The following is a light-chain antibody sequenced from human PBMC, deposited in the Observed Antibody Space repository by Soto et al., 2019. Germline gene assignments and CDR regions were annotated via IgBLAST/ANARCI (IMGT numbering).Light chain of an antibody. J-gene: IGKJ1*01. CDR2: AAS. CDR1: QSISNY. CDR3: QQSYSTSCT. V-gene: IGKV1-39*01. Sequence: DIQMPQSPSSLSASVGDRVTITCRASQSISNYLNWYQQKPGKAPKVLIYAASSFESGVPSRFSGSGSGTDFTLTISSLQLEDFAAYYCQQSYSTSCTFGQGTKVEIK.